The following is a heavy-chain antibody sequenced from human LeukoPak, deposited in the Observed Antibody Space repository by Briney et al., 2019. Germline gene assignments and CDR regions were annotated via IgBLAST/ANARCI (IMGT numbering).Heavy chain of an antibody. CDR3: ARENDGSSGWYGPANYMDV. D-gene: IGHD6-19*01. J-gene: IGHJ6*03. CDR1: AFTFSSYS. CDR2: ISSSSSYI. Sequence: GGSLRLSCAASAFTFSSYSMNWVRQAPGKGLEWVSSISSSSSYIYYADSVKGRFTISRDNAKNSLYLQMNSLRAEDTAVYYCARENDGSSGWYGPANYMDVWGKGTTVTVSS. V-gene: IGHV3-21*01.